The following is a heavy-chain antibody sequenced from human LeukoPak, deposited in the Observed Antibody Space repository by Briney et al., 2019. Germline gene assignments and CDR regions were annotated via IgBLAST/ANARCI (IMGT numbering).Heavy chain of an antibody. D-gene: IGHD3-16*01. CDR3: ATIQPFMITFGDRSEGFDY. Sequence: PGGSLRLSCAASGFTFSNYAMSWVRQAPGKGLEWVSGISGSGSSTFYADSVEGRFTISRDNSKNTLYFQMNSLRAEDTAVYYCATIQPFMITFGDRSEGFDYWGQGTLVTVSS. CDR1: GFTFSNYA. V-gene: IGHV3-23*01. J-gene: IGHJ4*02. CDR2: ISGSGSST.